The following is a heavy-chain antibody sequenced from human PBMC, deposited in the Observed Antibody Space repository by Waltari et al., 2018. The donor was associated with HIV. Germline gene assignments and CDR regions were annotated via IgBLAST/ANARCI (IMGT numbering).Heavy chain of an antibody. V-gene: IGHV3-30*18. CDR2: FSYYGNNT. CDR3: AKGASGSSPGY. CDR1: RFTFSSYA. Sequence: QVQLVESGGGVVQPGRSLRRSCAASRFTFSSYAMHWVRQAPGKGVGVVAVFSYYGNNTHSADSVKGRFTLSRDNYQNTMYLQMDSLRVEDTAVYYCAKGASGSSPGYWGQGTLVIVSS. J-gene: IGHJ4*02. D-gene: IGHD5-12*01.